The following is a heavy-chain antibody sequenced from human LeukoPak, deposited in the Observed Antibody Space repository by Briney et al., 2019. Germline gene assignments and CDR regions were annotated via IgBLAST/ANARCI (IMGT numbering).Heavy chain of an antibody. CDR1: GGSIDSTNW. D-gene: IGHD3-16*02. Sequence: SETLSLTCTVSGGSIDSTNWWNWVRQPPGKGLEWIGEIHHDGRINYNPSLKSRVTLSVDKSKNQFSLRLNSVTAADTAMYYCARSHDHLWGNYPDYWGQGTLVTVSS. J-gene: IGHJ4*02. V-gene: IGHV4-4*02. CDR2: IHHDGRI. CDR3: ARSHDHLWGNYPDY.